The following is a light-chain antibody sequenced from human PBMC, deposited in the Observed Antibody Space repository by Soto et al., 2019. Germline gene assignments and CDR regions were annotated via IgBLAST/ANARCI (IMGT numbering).Light chain of an antibody. J-gene: IGKJ3*01. CDR1: QSVSSSY. CDR3: QQYGSSLFT. CDR2: GAS. Sequence: EIVLTQSPGTLSLSPVERATLSCRASQSVSSSYLAWYQQKPGQAPRLLIYGASSRATGIPDRFSGSGSGTDFTLTISRLEPEDFAVYYCQQYGSSLFTFGRGTKVDIK. V-gene: IGKV3-20*01.